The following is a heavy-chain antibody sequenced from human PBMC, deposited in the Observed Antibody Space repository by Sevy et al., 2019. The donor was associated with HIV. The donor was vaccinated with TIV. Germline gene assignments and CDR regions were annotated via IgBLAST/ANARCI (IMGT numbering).Heavy chain of an antibody. CDR1: GYTFTSYD. CDR2: MNPNSGNT. CDR3: ASRSIGYSSRDDAFDI. D-gene: IGHD6-19*01. Sequence: ASVKVSCKASGYTFTSYDINWVRQATGQGLEWMGWMNPNSGNTGYAQKFQGRVTMTRNTSISTAYMELSSLRSEDTAVSYCASRSIGYSSRDDAFDIWGQGTMVTVSS. V-gene: IGHV1-8*01. J-gene: IGHJ3*02.